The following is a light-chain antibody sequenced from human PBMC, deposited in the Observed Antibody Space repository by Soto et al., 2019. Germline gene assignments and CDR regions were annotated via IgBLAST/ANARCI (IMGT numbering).Light chain of an antibody. J-gene: IGKJ1*01. V-gene: IGKV3-20*01. CDR3: QQYGTSPGT. CDR1: QSVTSSD. Sequence: EIVLTQSPGTLSLSPGERATLSCRASQSVTSSDLAWYQQKPGQTPRLLIYGASRRASGIPDRFSGSGSGTDFALTISRLEPEDFAVYYCQQYGTSPGTFGQGTKVEIK. CDR2: GAS.